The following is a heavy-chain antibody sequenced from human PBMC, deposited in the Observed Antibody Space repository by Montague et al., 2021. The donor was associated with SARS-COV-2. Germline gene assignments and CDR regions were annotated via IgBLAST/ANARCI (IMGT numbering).Heavy chain of an antibody. CDR3: ARVRYYGSGTSLGMDV. CDR1: GGSFSGYS. Sequence: SETLSLTCAVYGGSFSGYSWSWIRQPPGKGPEWIGEINHSGSTKYNPSLKSRVTISVDTSKNQFSLKLSSVTAADTAVYYCARVRYYGSGTSLGMDVWGQGTTVTVSS. D-gene: IGHD3-10*01. CDR2: INHSGST. J-gene: IGHJ6*02. V-gene: IGHV4-34*01.